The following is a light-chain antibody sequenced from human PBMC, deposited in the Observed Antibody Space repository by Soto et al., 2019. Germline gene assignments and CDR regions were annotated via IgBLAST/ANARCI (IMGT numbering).Light chain of an antibody. V-gene: IGKV3-20*01. CDR3: KQNGSLPIT. J-gene: IGKJ5*01. Sequence: EIVLTQSPGTLSLSPGERATLSCRASQSLSGGYLAWFQQKPGQTPRLLIYSASNRATGIPDRFSGSGSGTDFTLTISRLEPEDFVVYYCKQNGSLPITCGQGPRLEIK. CDR1: QSLSGGY. CDR2: SAS.